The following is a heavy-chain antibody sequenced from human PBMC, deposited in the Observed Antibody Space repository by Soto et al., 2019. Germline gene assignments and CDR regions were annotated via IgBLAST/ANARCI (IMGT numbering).Heavy chain of an antibody. Sequence: ASVKVSCKASGYTFTGYYMHWVRQAPGQGLEWMGWINPNSGGTNYAQKFQGWVTMTRDTSISTVYMELSRLRSDDTAVYYCARDLGSYAYGDYYGMDVWGHATTVTV. CDR2: INPNSGGT. J-gene: IGHJ6*02. CDR3: ARDLGSYAYGDYYGMDV. D-gene: IGHD5-18*01. CDR1: GYTFTGYY. V-gene: IGHV1-2*04.